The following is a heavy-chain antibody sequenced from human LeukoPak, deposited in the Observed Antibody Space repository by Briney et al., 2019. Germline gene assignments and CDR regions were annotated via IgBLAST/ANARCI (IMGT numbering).Heavy chain of an antibody. Sequence: GGSLRLSCAASGFTFSSYAMHWVRQAPGKGLEWVAVISYDGSNKYYADSVKGRFTTSRDNAKNSLYLQTNSLRAEDTALYYCAKDIGLPTSGSYDNVGAFDIWGQGTMVTVSS. CDR1: GFTFSSYA. CDR2: ISYDGSNK. V-gene: IGHV3-30-3*01. D-gene: IGHD3-10*01. CDR3: AKDIGLPTSGSYDNVGAFDI. J-gene: IGHJ3*02.